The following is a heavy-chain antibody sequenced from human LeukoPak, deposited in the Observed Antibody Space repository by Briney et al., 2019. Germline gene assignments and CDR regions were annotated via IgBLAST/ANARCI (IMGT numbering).Heavy chain of an antibody. CDR3: ARLVRVVDDVAMGYASWFDP. V-gene: IGHV1-3*01. CDR2: INAANGNT. CDR1: GYTFTTHG. D-gene: IGHD3-22*01. Sequence: GASVKVSCKASGYTFTTHGVHWVRQAPGQRLEWMGWINAANGNTKYSKNFQGRVSITRDTSASTTYMELSSLRSEDTAVYYCARLVRVVDDVAMGYASWFDPWGQGTLVTVSS. J-gene: IGHJ5*02.